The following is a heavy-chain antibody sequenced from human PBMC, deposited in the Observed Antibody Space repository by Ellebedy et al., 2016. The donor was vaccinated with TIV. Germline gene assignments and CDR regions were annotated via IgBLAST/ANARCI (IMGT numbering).Heavy chain of an antibody. CDR1: GFTFSSYG. D-gene: IGHD6-13*01. CDR3: ARKIKAAAIDY. CDR2: IWYDGSNK. Sequence: GGSLRLSCVASGFTFSSYGMHWVRQAPGKGLEWVAVIWYDGSNKYYADSVKGRFTISRDNSKNTLYLQMNSLRAEDTAVYYCARKIKAAAIDYWGQGTLVTVSS. V-gene: IGHV3-33*01. J-gene: IGHJ4*02.